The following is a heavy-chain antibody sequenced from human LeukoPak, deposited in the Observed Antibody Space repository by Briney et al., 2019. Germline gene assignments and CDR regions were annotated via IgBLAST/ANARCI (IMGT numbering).Heavy chain of an antibody. CDR3: ARDHLARCSGGSCPLDY. Sequence: GASVKVSCKASGYTFTGYYMHWVRQAPGQGLEWMGWINPNSGGTNYAQKFQGRVTMTRDTSISTAYMELSRLRSDDTAVYYCARDHLARCSGGSCPLDYWGQGTLVTVSS. J-gene: IGHJ4*02. V-gene: IGHV1-2*02. CDR2: INPNSGGT. D-gene: IGHD2-15*01. CDR1: GYTFTGYY.